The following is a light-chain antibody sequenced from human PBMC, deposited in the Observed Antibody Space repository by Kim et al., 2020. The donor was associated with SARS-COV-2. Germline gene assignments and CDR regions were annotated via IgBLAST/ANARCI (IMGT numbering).Light chain of an antibody. CDR3: SSYSTRLTLVL. V-gene: IGLV2-14*01. J-gene: IGLJ3*02. CDR2: DVS. CDR1: SSDGDDYNY. Sequence: QSALTQPASVSGSPGQSITISCTGSSSDGDDYNYVCWYQRQPGNAPKLIIYDVSNRPSGVSDRFSGSKSGNAASLTICGLQPADEADYYCSSYSTRLTLVLFGGGTQVTVL.